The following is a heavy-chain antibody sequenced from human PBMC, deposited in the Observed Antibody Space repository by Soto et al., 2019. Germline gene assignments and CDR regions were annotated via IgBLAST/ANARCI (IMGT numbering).Heavy chain of an antibody. Sequence: TSETLSLTCAVYGGSFSGYYWSWIRQPPGKGLEWIGEINHSGSTNYNPSLESRVTISVDTSKNQFSLKLSSVTAADAAVYYCARRLDYYDSSGYFLGCFYFDYWGQGTLVTVSS. CDR1: GGSFSGYY. J-gene: IGHJ4*02. CDR2: INHSGST. D-gene: IGHD3-22*01. CDR3: ARRLDYYDSSGYFLGCFYFDY. V-gene: IGHV4-34*01.